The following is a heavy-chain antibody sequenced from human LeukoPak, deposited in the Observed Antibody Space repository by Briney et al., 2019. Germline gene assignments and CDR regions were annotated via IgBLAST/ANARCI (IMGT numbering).Heavy chain of an antibody. CDR2: ISDSGDYT. J-gene: IGHJ4*02. CDR1: GFSFSSYA. CDR3: AKDTSIGKYCTNGVCSPFDY. V-gene: IGHV3-23*01. Sequence: GGSLTLSCAGSGFSFSSYAMSWVRQAPGQGLEWVSVISDSGDYTSYADSVRGRFTISRDNSRNTLYLQMISLRPEDTAVYYCAKDTSIGKYCTNGVCSPFDYWGQGTLVTVSS. D-gene: IGHD2-8*01.